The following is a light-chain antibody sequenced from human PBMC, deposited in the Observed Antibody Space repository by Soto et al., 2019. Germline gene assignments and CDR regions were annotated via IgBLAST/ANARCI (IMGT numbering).Light chain of an antibody. V-gene: IGKV4-1*01. CDR1: QSVLYSSNNKNY. CDR2: WAS. CDR3: QQNYSTRT. J-gene: IGKJ1*01. Sequence: DIVMTQSPDSLAVSLGERATINCKSSQSVLYSSNNKNYLAWYQQKPGQPPKLLIYWASTRESGVPDRFSGSGSGTDFPLTISSLQAEDVAVYYCQQNYSTRTFGQGTKVEIK.